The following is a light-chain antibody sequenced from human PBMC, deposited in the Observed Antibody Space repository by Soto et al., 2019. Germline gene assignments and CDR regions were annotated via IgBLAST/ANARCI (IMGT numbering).Light chain of an antibody. V-gene: IGKV3-20*01. CDR1: QSISSSN. CDR3: QKYGNSRT. CDR2: DAS. Sequence: EIVLTQSPGTLSLSPGERATLSCRASQSISSSNVAWYQQKPGRAPRLLIYDASSRATGIPDRFSGSGSETDFILTISRLEPEDFAVYYCQKYGNSRTFGQGTKLDIK. J-gene: IGKJ2*01.